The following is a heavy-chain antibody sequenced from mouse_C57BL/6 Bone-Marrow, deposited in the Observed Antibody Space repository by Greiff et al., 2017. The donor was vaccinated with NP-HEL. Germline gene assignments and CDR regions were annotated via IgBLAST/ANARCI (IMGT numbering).Heavy chain of an antibody. V-gene: IGHV3-8*01. J-gene: IGHJ1*03. Sequence: DVHLVESGPGLAKPSQTLSLTCSVTGYSITSDYWNWIRKFPGNKLEYMGYISYSGSTYYNPSLKSRISITRDTSKNQYYLQLNSVTTEDTATYYCATGWLLPLYWYFDVWGTGTTVTVSS. CDR1: GYSITSDY. D-gene: IGHD2-3*01. CDR2: ISYSGST. CDR3: ATGWLLPLYWYFDV.